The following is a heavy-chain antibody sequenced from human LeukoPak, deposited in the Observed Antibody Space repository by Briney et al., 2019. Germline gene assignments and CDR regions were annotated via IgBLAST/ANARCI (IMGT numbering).Heavy chain of an antibody. D-gene: IGHD3-10*01. J-gene: IGHJ3*02. CDR1: GYTFTGYY. Sequence: ASVKVSCKASGYTFTGYYMHWVRQAPGQGLEWMGWINPNSGGTNYAQKFQGRVTMTRDTSISTAYMELSRLRSDDTAVYYCARGREDILWFGELSAFDIWGQGTMVTVSS. CDR2: INPNSGGT. V-gene: IGHV1-2*02. CDR3: ARGREDILWFGELSAFDI.